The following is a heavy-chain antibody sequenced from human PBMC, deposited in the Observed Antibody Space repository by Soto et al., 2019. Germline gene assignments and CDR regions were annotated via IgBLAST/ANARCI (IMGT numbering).Heavy chain of an antibody. CDR2: INSDGSST. D-gene: IGHD5-18*01. CDR3: ARFTDSDGAFDI. J-gene: IGHJ3*02. Sequence: GSLRLSCAASGFTFSSYWMHWVRQAPGKGLVWVSRINSDGSSTSYADSVKGRFTISRDNAKNTLYLQMNSLRAEDTAVYYCARFTDSDGAFDIWGQGTMVTVSS. V-gene: IGHV3-74*01. CDR1: GFTFSSYW.